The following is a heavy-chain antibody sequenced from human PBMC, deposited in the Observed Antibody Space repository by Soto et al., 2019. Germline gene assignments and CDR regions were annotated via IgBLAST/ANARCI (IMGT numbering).Heavy chain of an antibody. CDR2: VYQSERTYRSVTT. J-gene: IGHJ4*02. V-gene: IGHV4-30-2*01. D-gene: IGHD5-12*01. Sequence: QPQLQKSGSGLVKPSQTLSLTCSVSGAYVSSAGYSWIWIRQPPGNGLEWLGYVYQSERTYRSVTTSYNQSLKSRATISVDSSTNKCSLKVISVTAADTVVYFCARGQSIVAAIDYFDYWGQGSLFTYSS. CDR1: GAYVSSAGYS. CDR3: ARGQSIVAAIDYFDY.